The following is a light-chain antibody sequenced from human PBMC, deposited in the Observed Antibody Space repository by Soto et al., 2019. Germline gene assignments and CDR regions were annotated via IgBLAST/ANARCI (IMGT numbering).Light chain of an antibody. CDR3: QRYGISPT. J-gene: IGKJ1*01. CDR2: DGS. Sequence: EIVLTQSPGTLSLSPGERATLSCRSSHSVTSNYLAWYQQKPGQAPRLLIYDGSSRATGIPDRFSGSGSGTDFTLTISRLEPVDFAVYYCQRYGISPTFGQGTKVEIK. V-gene: IGKV3-20*01. CDR1: HSVTSNY.